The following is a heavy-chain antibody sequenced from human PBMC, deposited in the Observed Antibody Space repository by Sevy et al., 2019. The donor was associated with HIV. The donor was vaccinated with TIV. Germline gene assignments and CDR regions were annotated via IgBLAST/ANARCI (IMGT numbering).Heavy chain of an antibody. CDR3: ARGQQLDY. CDR2: IRYDGGYK. V-gene: IGHV3-30*02. CDR1: GFTFGSYG. J-gene: IGHJ4*02. Sequence: GGSLRLSCPASGFTFGSYGMHWVRQAPGKGLEWVAFIRYDGGYKYDADSVKGRFTISRDNSKNTLYLQINSLRTEDTALYYCARGQQLDYWGQGTLVTVSS. D-gene: IGHD6-13*01.